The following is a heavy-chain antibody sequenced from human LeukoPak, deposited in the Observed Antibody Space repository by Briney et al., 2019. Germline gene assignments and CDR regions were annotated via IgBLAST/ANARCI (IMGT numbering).Heavy chain of an antibody. CDR2: IYYSGST. CDR3: AREGPPLRGAVTTASNWFDP. J-gene: IGHJ5*02. Sequence: SETLSLTCTVSGGSISSSSYYWSWIRQPPGKGLEWIAYIYYSGSTNYNPSLKSRVTISIDTSENQFSLNLSSVTAADTAVYYCAREGPPLRGAVTTASNWFDPWGQGTLVTVSS. V-gene: IGHV4-61*01. D-gene: IGHD4-17*01. CDR1: GGSISSSSYY.